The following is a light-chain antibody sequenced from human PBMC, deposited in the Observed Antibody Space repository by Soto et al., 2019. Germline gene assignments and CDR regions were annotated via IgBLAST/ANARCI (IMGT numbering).Light chain of an antibody. CDR2: AAS. J-gene: IGKJ1*01. CDR1: QDISNW. CDR3: QQANSFPWT. Sequence: DIQMTQSPSSVSASVGDRVTISCRASQDISNWLAWYQQEPGKAPQLLIYAASSLQSGVPSRFSGSGSGTDFTLTISSLQPEDFATYYCQQANSFPWTFGQGTKVKIK. V-gene: IGKV1-12*01.